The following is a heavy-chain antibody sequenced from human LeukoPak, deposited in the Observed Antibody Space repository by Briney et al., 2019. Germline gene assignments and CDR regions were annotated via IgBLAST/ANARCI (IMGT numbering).Heavy chain of an antibody. Sequence: GGSLRLSCAVSGFTFSNAWMSWVRQAPEKGLEWVGRIKSKTDGGTTDYAAPVEDRFTISRDDSKNTLYLQMNSLKTEDTAVYYCTTGYNYGNNWFDPWGQGTLVTVSS. CDR3: TTGYNYGNNWFDP. J-gene: IGHJ5*02. CDR2: IKSKTDGGTT. CDR1: GFTFSNAW. V-gene: IGHV3-15*01. D-gene: IGHD5-18*01.